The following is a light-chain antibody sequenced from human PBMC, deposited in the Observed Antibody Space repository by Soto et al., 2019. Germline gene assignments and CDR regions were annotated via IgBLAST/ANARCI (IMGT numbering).Light chain of an antibody. J-gene: IGKJ2*01. CDR2: GES. CDR1: QSVSSN. CDR3: QQDNNSYT. V-gene: IGKV3-15*01. Sequence: EIVMTQSPATLSVSPGERATLSCRASQSVSSNLAWYQQKPGQAPRLLIYGESTRATGIPARFSSSGSGTEFPLTISSLQSEDFTVYSWQQDNNSYTFGQGTKLEIK.